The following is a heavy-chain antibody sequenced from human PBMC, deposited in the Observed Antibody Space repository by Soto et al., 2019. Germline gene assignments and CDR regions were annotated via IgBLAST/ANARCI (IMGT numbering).Heavy chain of an antibody. D-gene: IGHD5-12*01. V-gene: IGHV3-74*01. CDR3: ARGFSGYYGFDY. CDR1: GFTFSSYW. J-gene: IGHJ4*02. Sequence: EVQLVESGGGLVQFGGSLRLSCAASGFTFSSYWMHWVRQVPGKGLVWVSRIKGDGTNTGYADSVKGRFTISRDNVKNTLYLQLNSLRAEDTAVYYCARGFSGYYGFDYWGQGTLLTVSS. CDR2: IKGDGTNT.